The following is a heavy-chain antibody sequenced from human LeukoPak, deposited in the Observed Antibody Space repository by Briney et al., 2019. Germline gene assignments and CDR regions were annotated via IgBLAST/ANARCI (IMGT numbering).Heavy chain of an antibody. V-gene: IGHV1-2*02. CDR2: INPNSGGT. J-gene: IGHJ4*02. Sequence: EASVKVSCKASGYTFTSYGISWVRQAPGQGLEWMGWINPNSGGTNYAQKFQGRVTMTRDTSISTAYMELSRLRSDDTAVYYCARGGSSFRLYYFDYWGQGTLVTVSS. D-gene: IGHD6-6*01. CDR3: ARGGSSFRLYYFDY. CDR1: GYTFTSYG.